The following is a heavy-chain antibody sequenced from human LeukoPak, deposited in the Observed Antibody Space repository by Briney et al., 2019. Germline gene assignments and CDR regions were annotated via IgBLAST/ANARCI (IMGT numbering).Heavy chain of an antibody. Sequence: SETLSLTCAVSGYSISSGYYWGWIRQPPGEGLEWIGSIYHSGSTYHNPSLKSRVTISVDTPKKQFSLKLSSVTAADTAVYYCARRVSGSYYNYFDYWGQGTLVTVSS. V-gene: IGHV4-38-2*01. CDR1: GYSISSGYY. J-gene: IGHJ4*02. CDR2: IYHSGST. D-gene: IGHD1-26*01. CDR3: ARRVSGSYYNYFDY.